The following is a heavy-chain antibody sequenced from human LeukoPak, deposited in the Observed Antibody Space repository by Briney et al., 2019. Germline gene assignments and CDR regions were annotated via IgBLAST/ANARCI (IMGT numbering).Heavy chain of an antibody. CDR3: ARDLEYYYDSGQLRWFDP. V-gene: IGHV3-11*01. D-gene: IGHD3-22*01. CDR2: ISSSGSTI. J-gene: IGHJ5*02. Sequence: PGGSLRLSCAASGFTFSDYYMSWTRQAPGKGLEWVSYISSSGSTIYYADSVKGRFTISRDNAKNSLYLQMNSLRAEDTAVYYCARDLEYYYDSGQLRWFDPWGQGTLVTVSS. CDR1: GFTFSDYY.